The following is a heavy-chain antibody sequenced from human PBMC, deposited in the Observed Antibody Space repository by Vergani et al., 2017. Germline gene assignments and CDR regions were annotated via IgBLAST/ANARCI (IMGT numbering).Heavy chain of an antibody. D-gene: IGHD2-15*01. V-gene: IGHV3-15*01. Sequence: EVQLVESGGGLVKPGGSLRLSCAASGFTFSNAWMSWVRQAPGKGLEWVGRIKSKTDGGTTDYAAPVKGRFTISRDDSKNTLYLQMNSLKTEDTAVYYCTTESVDIVVVVATTLDFDYWGQGTLVTVSS. CDR1: GFTFSNAW. CDR3: TTESVDIVVVVATTLDFDY. CDR2: IKSKTDGGTT. J-gene: IGHJ4*02.